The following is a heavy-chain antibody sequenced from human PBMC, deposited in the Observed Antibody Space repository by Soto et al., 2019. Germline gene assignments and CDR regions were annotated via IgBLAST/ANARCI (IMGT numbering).Heavy chain of an antibody. V-gene: IGHV3-30*18. CDR1: GFTFSSYG. Sequence: QVQLVESGGGVVQPGSSLRLSCAASGFTFSSYGMHWVRQAPGKGLEWVAVISYDGSNKYYADSVKGRFTISRDHSKNSLYLQMNSLRAEDTAVYYCAKDLAASDLGSAYDYWGQGTLVTVSS. J-gene: IGHJ4*02. CDR3: AKDLAASDLGSAYDY. CDR2: ISYDGSNK. D-gene: IGHD6-13*01.